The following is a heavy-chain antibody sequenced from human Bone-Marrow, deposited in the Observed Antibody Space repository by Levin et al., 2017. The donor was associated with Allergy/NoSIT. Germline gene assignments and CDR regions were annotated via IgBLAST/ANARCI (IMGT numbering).Heavy chain of an antibody. J-gene: IGHJ5*01. CDR3: ARGPGLAVGKGFFDS. Sequence: QHGESLKISCAASGFTFSNHAMHWVRQAPGKGLEWVASIPHDAKNKYYADSVKGRFTISRDNSRNTLDVEMNSLRLEDTAVYYCARGPGLAVGKGFFDSWGQGNLVTVSS. CDR1: GFTFSNHA. D-gene: IGHD6-19*01. CDR2: IPHDAKNK. V-gene: IGHV3-30*04.